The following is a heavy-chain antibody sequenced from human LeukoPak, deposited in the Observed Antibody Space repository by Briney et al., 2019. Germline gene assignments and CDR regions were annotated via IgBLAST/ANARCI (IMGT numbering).Heavy chain of an antibody. CDR2: IIPIFGTA. CDR3: ARSNLYYDFWSGSAPPPDY. V-gene: IGHV1-69*13. J-gene: IGHJ4*02. Sequence: SVKVSCKASGGTFTSYAISWVRQAPGQGLEWMGGIIPIFGTANYAQKFQGRVTITADESTSTAYMELSSLRSEDTAVYYCARSNLYYDFWSGSAPPPDYWGQGTLVTVSS. D-gene: IGHD3-3*01. CDR1: GGTFTSYA.